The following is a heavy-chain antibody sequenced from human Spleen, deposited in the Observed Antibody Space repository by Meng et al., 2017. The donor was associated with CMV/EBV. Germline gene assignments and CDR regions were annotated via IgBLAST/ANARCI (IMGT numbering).Heavy chain of an antibody. Sequence: ASVKVSCKASGYTFTTYLMHWVRQAPGQGLEWMGVINPSGASTTYAQKFQGRVTVTRDTSTSTVYMELSSLRSEDTAVYYCARLADPNWFDPWGQGTLVTVSS. CDR2: INPSGAST. D-gene: IGHD6-19*01. CDR3: ARLADPNWFDP. V-gene: IGHV1-46*01. J-gene: IGHJ5*02. CDR1: GYTFTTYL.